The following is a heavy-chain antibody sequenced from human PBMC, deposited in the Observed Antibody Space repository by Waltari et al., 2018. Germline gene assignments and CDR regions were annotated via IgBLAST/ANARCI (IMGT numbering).Heavy chain of an antibody. CDR3: ARVRDDILTGYTIHGAFDI. J-gene: IGHJ3*02. CDR1: GGSISSSSYY. CDR2: IYYSGST. Sequence: QLQLQESGPGLVKPSETLSLTCTVSGGSISSSSYYWGWIRQPPGKGLEWIGSIYYSGSTYYNPSLKSRVTISVDTSKNQFSLKLSSVTAADTAVYYCARVRDDILTGYTIHGAFDIWGQGTMVTVSS. V-gene: IGHV4-39*01. D-gene: IGHD3-9*01.